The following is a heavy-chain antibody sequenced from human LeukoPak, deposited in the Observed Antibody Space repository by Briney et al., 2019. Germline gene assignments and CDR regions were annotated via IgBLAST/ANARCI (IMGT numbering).Heavy chain of an antibody. CDR1: GFTVTDAW. V-gene: IGHV3-15*01. CDR2: LKSKTNGGTT. CDR3: VTERAGAFEN. Sequence: GGSLRLSCAASGFTVTDAWMNWVRQDPGKGLEWVGLLKSKTNGGTTHYTSPVKDRFTISRDDSKNIVYLQMNSLKIEDTAMYYCVTERAGAFENWGQGTLVTVSS. D-gene: IGHD6-19*01. J-gene: IGHJ4*02.